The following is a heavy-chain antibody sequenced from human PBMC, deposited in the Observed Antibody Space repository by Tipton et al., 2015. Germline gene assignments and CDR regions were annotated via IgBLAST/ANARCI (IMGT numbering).Heavy chain of an antibody. Sequence: SLRLSCAASGFIFSSSAMNWVRQAPGRGLEWVSGISGSGYTTYYADSVKGRFTISRDNSKDTLYLQMSSLRAEDTAVYYCAKGQEYYYDSSAMDVWGQGTTVTVSS. CDR2: ISGSGYTT. D-gene: IGHD3-22*01. V-gene: IGHV3-23*01. CDR3: AKGQEYYYDSSAMDV. CDR1: GFIFSSSA. J-gene: IGHJ6*02.